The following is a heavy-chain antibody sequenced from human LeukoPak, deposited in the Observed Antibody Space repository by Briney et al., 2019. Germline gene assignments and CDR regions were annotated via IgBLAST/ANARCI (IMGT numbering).Heavy chain of an antibody. V-gene: IGHV3-21*01. J-gene: IGHJ4*02. CDR1: GFTFTTYS. CDR2: ISSSSSYI. CDR3: ARGYCSSTSCHLDN. D-gene: IGHD2-2*01. Sequence: GGSLRLSCAASGFTFTTYSMSWVRQAPGEGLEWVSSISSSSSYIYYADSVKGRFTISRDNAKNSLYLQMNSLRAEDTAVYYCARGYCSSTSCHLDNWGQGTLVTVSS.